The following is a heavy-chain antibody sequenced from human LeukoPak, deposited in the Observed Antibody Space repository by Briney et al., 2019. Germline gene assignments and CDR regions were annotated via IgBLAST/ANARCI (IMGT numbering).Heavy chain of an antibody. D-gene: IGHD2-15*01. CDR2: IRSKAYGGTT. CDR3: TRRGPKVVPATLFDY. Sequence: GGSLRLSCTASGFTFGDYAMSWFRQAPGKGLEWVGFIRSKAYGGTTEYAASVKGRFTISRDDSKSIAFLQMNSLKTEDTAVYYCTRRGPKVVPATLFDYWGQGTLVTVSS. CDR1: GFTFGDYA. V-gene: IGHV3-49*03. J-gene: IGHJ4*02.